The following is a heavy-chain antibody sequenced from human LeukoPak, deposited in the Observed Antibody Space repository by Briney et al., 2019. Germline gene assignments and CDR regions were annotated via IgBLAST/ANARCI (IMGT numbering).Heavy chain of an antibody. D-gene: IGHD3-10*01. CDR1: GFTFSSYA. CDR2: ISWNSGSI. Sequence: PGGSLRLSCAASGFTFSSYAMHWVRQAPGKGLEWVSGISWNSGSIGYADSVKGRFTISRDNAKNSLYLQMNSLRAEDTALYYCAKGRLWFGEGFDYWGQGTLVTVSS. V-gene: IGHV3-9*01. J-gene: IGHJ4*02. CDR3: AKGRLWFGEGFDY.